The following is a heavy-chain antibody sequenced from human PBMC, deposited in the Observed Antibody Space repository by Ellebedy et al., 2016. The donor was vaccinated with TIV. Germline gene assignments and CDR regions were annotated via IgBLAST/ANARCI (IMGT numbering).Heavy chain of an antibody. J-gene: IGHJ4*02. V-gene: IGHV4-61*01. CDR2: FSYSGDT. CDR1: GDSINSGSYS. D-gene: IGHD2-2*01. CDR3: ARGRSRYYQSPFDY. Sequence: MPSETLSLTCVVSGDSINSGSYSWSWIRQPPGKGLEWIGYFSYSGDTHYNPSLKSRVTISVDTSKNQFSLQLSSVTAADTAVYYCARGRSRYYQSPFDYWGQGTLLTVSS.